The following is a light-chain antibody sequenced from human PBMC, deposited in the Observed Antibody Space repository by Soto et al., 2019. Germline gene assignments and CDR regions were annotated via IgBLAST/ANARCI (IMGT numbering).Light chain of an antibody. CDR1: QSVSSY. Sequence: EIVCAQSPATLSFSAVERATLSCTASQSVSSYLAWYQQKPGQAPRLLIYDASNRATGIPARFSGSGSGTDFTLIISSLAPEDFAVYYCQQRSNWPPITFGQGTRLEIK. CDR2: DAS. J-gene: IGKJ5*01. CDR3: QQRSNWPPIT. V-gene: IGKV3-11*01.